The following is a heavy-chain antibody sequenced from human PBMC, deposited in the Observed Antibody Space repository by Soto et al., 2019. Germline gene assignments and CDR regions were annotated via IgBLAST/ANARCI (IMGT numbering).Heavy chain of an antibody. J-gene: IGHJ4*02. Sequence: QVQLVQSGAEVKKPGASVKVSCKASGYTFTSYGISWVRQAPGQGLARMGWISAYNGNTNYAQNLQGRVTMTTDTSTSTAYLELRGLRSDDTAVYYCAGDWAAPGPFDYWGQGTLVTLSS. CDR2: ISAYNGNT. CDR1: GYTFTSYG. V-gene: IGHV1-18*01. D-gene: IGHD6-13*01. CDR3: AGDWAAPGPFDY.